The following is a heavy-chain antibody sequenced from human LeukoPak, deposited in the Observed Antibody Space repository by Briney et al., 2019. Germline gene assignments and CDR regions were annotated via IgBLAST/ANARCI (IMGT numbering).Heavy chain of an antibody. D-gene: IGHD3-3*01. Sequence: SVKVSCKASGGTFSSYAISWVRQAPGQGLEWMGGIIPIFGTANYAQKFQGRVTITADESTSTAYMELSSLRSKDTAVYYCARGGTIVSNWFDPWGQGTLVTVSS. CDR1: GGTFSSYA. CDR2: IIPIFGTA. J-gene: IGHJ5*02. CDR3: ARGGTIVSNWFDP. V-gene: IGHV1-69*01.